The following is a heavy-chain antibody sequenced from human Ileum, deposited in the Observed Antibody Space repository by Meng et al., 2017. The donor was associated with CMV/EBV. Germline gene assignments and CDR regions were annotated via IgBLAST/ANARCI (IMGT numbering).Heavy chain of an antibody. J-gene: IGHJ4*02. CDR1: GFTFRSYA. CDR3: ARLPLGYTFDY. V-gene: IGHV3-30*04. D-gene: IGHD5-18*01. Sequence: SCAASGFTFRSYAMHWVRQAPGKGLEWVAVISYDGSNKYYADSVKGRFTISRDNSKNTLYLQMNSLRAEDTAVYYCARLPLGYTFDYWGQGTLVTVSS. CDR2: ISYDGSNK.